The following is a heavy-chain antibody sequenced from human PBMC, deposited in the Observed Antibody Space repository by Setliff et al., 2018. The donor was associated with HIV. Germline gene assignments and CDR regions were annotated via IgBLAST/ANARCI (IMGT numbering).Heavy chain of an antibody. V-gene: IGHV1-3*01. Sequence: ASVKVSCKPSGYTFTTYAMHWVRQAPGQRLEWMGWINAGNGNTKYSQKFQGRVTITRDTSASTAYMELSSLRSEDTAVYYCATGSVLLWFGELPNYWGQGTLGTVS. CDR3: ATGSVLLWFGELPNY. D-gene: IGHD3-10*01. CDR1: GYTFTTYA. J-gene: IGHJ4*02. CDR2: INAGNGNT.